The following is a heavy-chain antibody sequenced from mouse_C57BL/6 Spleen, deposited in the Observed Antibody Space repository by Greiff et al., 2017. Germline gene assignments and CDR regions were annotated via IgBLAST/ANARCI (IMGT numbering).Heavy chain of an antibody. CDR1: GYTFTSYW. J-gene: IGHJ4*01. Sequence: VKLQQPGAELVKPGASVKMSCKASGYTFTSYWITWVKQRPGQGLEWIGDIYPGSGSTNYNEKFKSKATLTVDTSSSTAYMQLSSLTSEDSAVYYCARQAVTTLYAMDYWGQGTSVTVSS. D-gene: IGHD2-3*01. V-gene: IGHV1-55*01. CDR3: ARQAVTTLYAMDY. CDR2: IYPGSGST.